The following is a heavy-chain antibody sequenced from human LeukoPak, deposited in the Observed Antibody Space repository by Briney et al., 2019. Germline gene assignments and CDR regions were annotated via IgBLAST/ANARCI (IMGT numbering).Heavy chain of an antibody. CDR1: GGTFSSYA. D-gene: IGHD3-9*01. J-gene: IGHJ3*02. V-gene: IGHV1-69*05. Sequence: SVKVSCKASGGTFSSYAISWVRQAPGQGLEWMGGIIPIFGTANYAQKFQGRVIMTRDMSTSTVYMELSSLRSEDTAVYYCARGGGGLRYFDWLSPADAFDIWGQGTMVTVS. CDR2: IIPIFGTA. CDR3: ARGGGGLRYFDWLSPADAFDI.